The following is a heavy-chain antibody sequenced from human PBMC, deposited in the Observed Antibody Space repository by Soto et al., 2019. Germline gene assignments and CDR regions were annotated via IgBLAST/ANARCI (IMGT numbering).Heavy chain of an antibody. Sequence: PSETLSLTCTVSGGSISSGDCYWSWIRQPPGKGLEWIGYIYYSGSTYYNPSLKSRVTISVDTSKNQFSLKLSSVTAADTAVYYCARVCSAMVPDTTYYYSHGMDVWGQGTTVTVSS. CDR3: ARVCSAMVPDTTYYYSHGMDV. D-gene: IGHD5-18*01. J-gene: IGHJ6*02. CDR1: GGSISSGDCY. CDR2: IYYSGST. V-gene: IGHV4-30-4*01.